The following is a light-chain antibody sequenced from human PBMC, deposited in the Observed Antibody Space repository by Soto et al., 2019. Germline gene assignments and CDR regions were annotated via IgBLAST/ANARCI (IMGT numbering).Light chain of an antibody. J-gene: IGLJ1*01. V-gene: IGLV1-44*01. Sequence: QSVLTQPPSASGTPGQRVTISCSGSSSNIGSNTVTWYQQLPGTAPKLLIYNNNQRPSGVPDRFSGSKSGTSPSLAISGLQSEDEADYYCAAWDDSLNGYVFGTGTKVTVL. CDR3: AAWDDSLNGYV. CDR2: NNN. CDR1: SSNIGSNT.